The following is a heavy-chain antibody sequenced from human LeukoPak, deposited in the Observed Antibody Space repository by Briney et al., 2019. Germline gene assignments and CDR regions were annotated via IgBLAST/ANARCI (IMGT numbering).Heavy chain of an antibody. CDR3: ATQYDILTGTFPYY. J-gene: IGHJ4*02. D-gene: IGHD3-9*01. CDR1: GFTFSNYW. V-gene: IGHV3-7*03. CDR2: IRQDGNEK. Sequence: GGSLRLSCAASGFTFSNYWMSWVRQAPGKGLEWVANIRQDGNEKYYVGSVRGRFTISRDNAKNSLYLQMNSLRAEDTAVYYRATQYDILTGTFPYYWGQGTLVTVSS.